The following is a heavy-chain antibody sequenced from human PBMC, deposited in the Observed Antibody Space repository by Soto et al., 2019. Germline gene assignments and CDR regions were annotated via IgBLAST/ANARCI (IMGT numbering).Heavy chain of an antibody. Sequence: ASVKVSCKASGYTFTGYYMHWVRQAPGQGLEWMGWINPNSGGTNYAQKFQGRVTMTRDTSISTAYMELSRLRSDDTAVYYCARDSRPMVRGVINSWDYWGQGTLVTVSS. CDR2: INPNSGGT. CDR3: ARDSRPMVRGVINSWDY. CDR1: GYTFTGYY. J-gene: IGHJ4*02. D-gene: IGHD3-10*01. V-gene: IGHV1-2*02.